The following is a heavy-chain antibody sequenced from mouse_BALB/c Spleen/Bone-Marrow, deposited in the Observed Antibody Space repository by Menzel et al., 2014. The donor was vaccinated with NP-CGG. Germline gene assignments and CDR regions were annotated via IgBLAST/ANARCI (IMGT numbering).Heavy chain of an antibody. CDR2: IRLKSNNFAT. D-gene: IGHD1-1*01. CDR1: GFTFSNYW. CDR3: TSLYYYGSRYFDY. Sequence: EVKVEESGGGLVQPGGSMKLSCVASGFTFSNYWMNWVRQSPEKGLEWVAEIRLKSNNFATHYAESVKGRFTISRDDLKSSVYLEMNNLRAEDTGIYYCTSLYYYGSRYFDYWGQGTTLTVSS. V-gene: IGHV6-6*02. J-gene: IGHJ2*01.